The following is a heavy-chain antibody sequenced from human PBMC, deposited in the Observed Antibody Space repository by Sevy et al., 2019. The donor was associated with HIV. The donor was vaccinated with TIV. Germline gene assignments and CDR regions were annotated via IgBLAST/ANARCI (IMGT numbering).Heavy chain of an antibody. D-gene: IGHD1-26*01. CDR3: ARDHLSADSGRYKAKALTWGGMDV. CDR1: GFTFSSYS. J-gene: IGHJ6*02. CDR2: ISSSSSTI. Sequence: QLGGSLRLSCAASGFTFSSYSMNWVRQAPGKGLEWVSYISSSSSTIYYADSVKGRFTISRDNAKNSLYLQMNSLRDEDTAVYYCARDHLSADSGRYKAKALTWGGMDVWGQGTTVTVSS. V-gene: IGHV3-48*02.